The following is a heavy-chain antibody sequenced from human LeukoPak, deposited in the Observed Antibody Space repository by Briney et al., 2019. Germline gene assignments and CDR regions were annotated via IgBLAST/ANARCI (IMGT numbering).Heavy chain of an antibody. D-gene: IGHD2-15*01. CDR3: AKERSEVVVAATNY. J-gene: IGHJ4*02. Sequence: GGSLRLSCAASGFTFGSYAMSWVRQPPGKGLEWVSSITGGGDTTYYADSVRGRFTISRDNSKNTLSLQINSLRAEDTAVYYCAKERSEVVVAATNYWGQGTLVTVSS. V-gene: IGHV3-23*01. CDR2: ITGGGDTT. CDR1: GFTFGSYA.